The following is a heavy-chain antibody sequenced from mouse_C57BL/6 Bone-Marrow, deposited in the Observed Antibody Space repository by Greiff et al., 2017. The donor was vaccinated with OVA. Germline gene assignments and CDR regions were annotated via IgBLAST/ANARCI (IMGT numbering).Heavy chain of an antibody. CDR1: GYTFTDYY. CDR3: ARWRLLRPFAH. Sequence: EVQLQQSGPELVKPGASVKISCKASGYTFTDYYMNWVKQSHGKSLEWIGDINPNNGGTSYNQKFKGKATLTVDKSSSTAYMELRSLTSEDSAVYYCARWRLLRPFAHWGQGTLVTVSA. J-gene: IGHJ3*01. CDR2: INPNNGGT. V-gene: IGHV1-26*01. D-gene: IGHD1-2*01.